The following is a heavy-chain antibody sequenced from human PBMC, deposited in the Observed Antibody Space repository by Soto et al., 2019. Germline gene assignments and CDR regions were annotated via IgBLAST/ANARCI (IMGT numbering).Heavy chain of an antibody. CDR2: IYHSGST. D-gene: IGHD6-6*01. J-gene: IGHJ5*02. Sequence: QVQLQESGPGLVKPSQTLSLTCTVSGGSISSGDYYWSWIRQPPGKGLEWIGYIYHSGSTYYNPYLKSRVTISVDTSKNQFSLKLSSVTAADTAVYYCASERPDGARLDPWGQGTLVTVSS. V-gene: IGHV4-30-4*01. CDR3: ASERPDGARLDP. CDR1: GGSISSGDYY.